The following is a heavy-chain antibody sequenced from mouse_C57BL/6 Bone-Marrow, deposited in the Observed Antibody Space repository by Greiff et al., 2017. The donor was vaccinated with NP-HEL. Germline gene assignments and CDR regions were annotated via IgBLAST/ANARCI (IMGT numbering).Heavy chain of an antibody. D-gene: IGHD2-5*01. J-gene: IGHJ4*01. CDR3: TGYYSNYYAVDY. CDR1: GFTFSNYW. CDR2: IRLKSDNYAT. Sequence: EVKLEESGGGLVQPGGSMKLSCVASGFTFSNYWMNWVRQSPEQGLEWVAQIRLKSDNYATHYAESVKGKFTISRDDSKSSDYLQMNNLRAEVTGIYYCTGYYSNYYAVDYWGQGTSVTVTS. V-gene: IGHV6-3*01.